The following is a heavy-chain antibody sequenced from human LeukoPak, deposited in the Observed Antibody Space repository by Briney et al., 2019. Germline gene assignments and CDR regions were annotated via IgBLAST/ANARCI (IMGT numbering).Heavy chain of an antibody. CDR1: GYTFTGYY. D-gene: IGHD3-22*01. J-gene: IGHJ4*02. CDR2: IKPNSGGT. CDR3: ARGSPPRRNYDSRGYYSYYFDY. V-gene: IGHV1-2*02. Sequence: VASVKVSCKASGYTFTGYYIHWVRQAPGQGLEWMGWIKPNSGGTNYAQKFQGRVTMTRDTSISTAYMELSRLRSDDTAVYYCARGSPPRRNYDSRGYYSYYFDYWGQGTLVTVSS.